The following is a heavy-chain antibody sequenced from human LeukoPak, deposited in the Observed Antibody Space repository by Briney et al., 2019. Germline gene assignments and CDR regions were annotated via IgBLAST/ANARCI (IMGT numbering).Heavy chain of an antibody. CDR2: INPNSGGT. CDR1: GYTFTGYY. CDR3: ARGQQLASN. D-gene: IGHD6-13*01. J-gene: IGHJ4*02. V-gene: IGHV1-2*02. Sequence: SVTVSCKPSGYTFTGYYIYWVRQAPGQGLEWMGWINPNSGGTNYPQKFQGRVTMTREMSISTAYMELSRLRSDDTAVYYCARGQQLASNWGQGTLSTVSS.